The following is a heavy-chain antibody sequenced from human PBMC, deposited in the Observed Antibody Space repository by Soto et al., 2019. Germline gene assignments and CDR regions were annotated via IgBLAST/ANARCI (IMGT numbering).Heavy chain of an antibody. CDR3: AREWSISVAAPLY. V-gene: IGHV3-30*14. CDR1: GFTFSTYT. D-gene: IGHD6-19*01. J-gene: IGHJ4*02. Sequence: QVELVESGGGVVQPGRSLRLSCAASGFTFSTYTMHWVRQAPGQGLEWVAALSNTGINGDYAVAVKGRFTISRDNSKDKLFLQMNSLRAEDTAVYYCAREWSISVAAPLYWAQGTLVTVSS. CDR2: LSNTGING.